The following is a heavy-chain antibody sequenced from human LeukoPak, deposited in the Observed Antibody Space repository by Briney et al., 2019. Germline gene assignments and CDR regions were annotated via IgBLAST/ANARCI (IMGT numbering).Heavy chain of an antibody. J-gene: IGHJ4*02. CDR1: GGTFSSYA. V-gene: IGHV1-69*05. CDR2: IIPIFGTA. Sequence: ASVKVSCKASGGTFSSYAISWVRQAPGQGLEWMGGIIPIFGTANYAQKFQGRVTITTDESTSTAYMELSSLRSEDTAVYYRARDLRFNYYDSSGSTQEFDYWGQGTLVTVSS. D-gene: IGHD3-22*01. CDR3: ARDLRFNYYDSSGSTQEFDY.